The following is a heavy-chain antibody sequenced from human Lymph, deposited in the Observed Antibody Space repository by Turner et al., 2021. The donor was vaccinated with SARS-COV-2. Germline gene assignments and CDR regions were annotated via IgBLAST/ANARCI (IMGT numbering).Heavy chain of an antibody. CDR2: IYHSGNA. J-gene: IGHJ4*02. CDR1: GCSISSSNW. CDR3: ATKYCSGGSCSYFDY. D-gene: IGHD2-15*01. Sequence: QVQLQESGPGLVKPSGTLSLTCAVSGCSISSSNWWSWFRQPPGKGLEWIGEIYHSGNANYNPSLKSRVTISVDKSKNQFSLKLSSVTAADTAVYYCATKYCSGGSCSYFDYWGQGTLVTVSS. V-gene: IGHV4-4*02.